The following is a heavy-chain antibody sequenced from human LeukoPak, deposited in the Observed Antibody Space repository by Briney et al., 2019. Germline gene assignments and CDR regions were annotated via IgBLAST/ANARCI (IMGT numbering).Heavy chain of an antibody. V-gene: IGHV3-30*18. CDR2: ISYDGSNK. D-gene: IGHD2-21*01. Sequence: PGGSLRLSCAASGSTFSSYGMHWVRQAPGKGLEWVAVISYDGSNKYYADSVKGRFTISRDNSKNTLYLQMNSLRAEDTAVYYCAKGSEAEAYTFDYWGQGTLVTVSS. CDR3: AKGSEAEAYTFDY. J-gene: IGHJ4*02. CDR1: GSTFSSYG.